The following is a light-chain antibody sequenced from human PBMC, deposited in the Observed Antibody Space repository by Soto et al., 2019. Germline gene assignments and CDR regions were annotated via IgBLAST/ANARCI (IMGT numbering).Light chain of an antibody. J-gene: IGKJ1*01. V-gene: IGKV3-20*01. CDR1: QSVSNNY. CDR3: QQYGSSGT. CDR2: GAS. Sequence: EIVLRQSPGTLSLSPVEIATLSCRASQSVSNNYLAWYQQKPGQAPRLLIYGASNRATGIPDRFSGSGSGTDFTLTISRLEPEDFAVYYCQQYGSSGTFGQGTKVDI.